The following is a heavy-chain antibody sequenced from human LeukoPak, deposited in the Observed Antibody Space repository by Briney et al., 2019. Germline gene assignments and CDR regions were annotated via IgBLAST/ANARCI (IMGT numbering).Heavy chain of an antibody. CDR2: INWNGGST. CDR1: GFTFDDYG. J-gene: IGHJ4*02. D-gene: IGHD3-10*01. V-gene: IGHV3-20*04. Sequence: GGSLRLSCAASGFTFDDYGMSWVRQAPGKGLEWVSGINWNGGSTGYADSVKGRFTISRDNAKNSLYLQMNSLRAEDTAVYYCARDVGSGRGFDYWGQGTLVTVSS. CDR3: ARDVGSGRGFDY.